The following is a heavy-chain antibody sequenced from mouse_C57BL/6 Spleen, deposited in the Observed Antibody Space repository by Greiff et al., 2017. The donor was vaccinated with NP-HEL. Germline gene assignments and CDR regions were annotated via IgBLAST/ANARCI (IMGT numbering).Heavy chain of an antibody. J-gene: IGHJ3*01. V-gene: IGHV1-64*01. CDR1: GYTFTSYW. CDR3: ARTGVYDGGGFAY. D-gene: IGHD2-12*01. CDR2: IHPNSGST. Sequence: QVQLQQPGAELVKPGASVKLSCKASGYTFTSYWMHWVKQRPGQGLEWIGMIHPNSGSTNYNEKFKSKATLTVDKSSSTAYMQLSSLTSEDSAVYYCARTGVYDGGGFAYWGQGTLVTVSA.